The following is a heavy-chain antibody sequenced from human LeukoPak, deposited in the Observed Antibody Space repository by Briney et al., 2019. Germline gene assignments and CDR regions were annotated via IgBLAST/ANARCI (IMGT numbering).Heavy chain of an antibody. J-gene: IGHJ4*02. Sequence: ASVKVSCKASGYTFTSYDIKWVRQATGQGLEWMGWMNPNSGNTDYAQKFQGRVTLTRNTSISTAYMELSSLRSEDTAVYYCARNVYYYGAGYYFDYWGQGTLVTVSS. CDR3: ARNVYYYGAGYYFDY. V-gene: IGHV1-8*01. D-gene: IGHD3-10*01. CDR1: GYTFTSYD. CDR2: MNPNSGNT.